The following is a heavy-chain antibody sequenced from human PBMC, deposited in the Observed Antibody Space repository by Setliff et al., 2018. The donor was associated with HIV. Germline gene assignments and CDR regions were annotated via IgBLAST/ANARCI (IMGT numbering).Heavy chain of an antibody. Sequence: GGSLRLSCAASGFTFSAHQMSWVRQPPGKGLEWVANIKADGTDKYYVDSVEGRFAISRDNSKNSLYLQMNSLRAGDTAVYYCARDWNGDGRSIDSWGQGTLVTVSS. J-gene: IGHJ5*01. CDR3: ARDWNGDGRSIDS. CDR2: IKADGTDK. V-gene: IGHV3-7*03. D-gene: IGHD1-1*01. CDR1: GFTFSAHQ.